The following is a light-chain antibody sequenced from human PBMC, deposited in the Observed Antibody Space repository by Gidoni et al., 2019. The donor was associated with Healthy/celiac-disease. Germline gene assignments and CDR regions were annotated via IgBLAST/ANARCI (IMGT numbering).Light chain of an antibody. Sequence: QSVLTQPPSASGTPGPRVTLSCSGSSSNIGSNTVNWYQQLPGTAPKRLIYSNNQRPSGVPDRFSGSKPGTSASLAISGLQSEDEADYYCAAWDDSLNGPVFGGGTKLTVL. J-gene: IGLJ2*01. CDR1: SSNIGSNT. CDR2: SNN. V-gene: IGLV1-44*01. CDR3: AAWDDSLNGPV.